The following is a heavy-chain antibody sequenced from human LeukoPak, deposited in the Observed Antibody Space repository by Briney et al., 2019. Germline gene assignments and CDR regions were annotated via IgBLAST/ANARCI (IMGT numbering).Heavy chain of an antibody. CDR2: ISGSGGST. CDR3: AKDQEATVLLWFGGLGY. D-gene: IGHD3-10*01. V-gene: IGHV3-23*01. Sequence: GGSLRLSCAASGFTFSSYAMSWVRQAPGKGLEWVSAISGSGGSTYYADSVKGRFTISRDNSKNTLYLQMNSLRAEDTAVYYCAKDQEATVLLWFGGLGYWGQGTLVTVSS. J-gene: IGHJ4*02. CDR1: GFTFSSYA.